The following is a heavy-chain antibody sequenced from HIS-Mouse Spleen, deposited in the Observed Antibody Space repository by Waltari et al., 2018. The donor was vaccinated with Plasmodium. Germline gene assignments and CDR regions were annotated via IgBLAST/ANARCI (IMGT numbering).Heavy chain of an antibody. J-gene: IGHJ2*01. D-gene: IGHD6-13*01. CDR3: ASSWYWYFDL. V-gene: IGHV3-7*01. CDR1: GFTFSSYW. Sequence: EVQLVESGGGLVQPGGSLRLSCAASGFTFSSYWMSWVRQAPGKGWGGGANIKQDGSWKYYVDAGKGRFTISRDNAKNSLYLQMNSLRAEDTAVYYCASSWYWYFDLWGRGTLVTVSS. CDR2: IKQDGSWK.